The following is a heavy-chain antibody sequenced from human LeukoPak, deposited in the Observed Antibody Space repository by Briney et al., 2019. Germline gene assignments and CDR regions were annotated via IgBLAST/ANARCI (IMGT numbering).Heavy chain of an antibody. D-gene: IGHD1-26*01. CDR3: ARVSAGSYSEPY. CDR1: GFTFSTYW. V-gene: IGHV3-74*01. CDR2: INPDGTIT. J-gene: IGHJ4*02. Sequence: PGGSLRLSCAASGFTFSTYWMHWVRQTPGKRLVWVSRINPDGTITNYADSVKGRFTISRDNAKNTVDLQMNSLRGEDTAVYYCARVSAGSYSEPYWGQGTLVTVS.